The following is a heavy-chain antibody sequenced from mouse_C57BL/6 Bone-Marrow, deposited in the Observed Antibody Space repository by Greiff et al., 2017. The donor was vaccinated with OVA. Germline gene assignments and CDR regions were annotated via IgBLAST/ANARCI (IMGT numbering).Heavy chain of an antibody. CDR3: ARRGYSNYRYFDV. D-gene: IGHD2-5*01. CDR2: IYPGDGDT. V-gene: IGHV1-82*01. Sequence: VQLQESGPELVKPGASVKISCKASGYAFSSSWMNWVKQRPGKGLEWIGRIYPGDGDTTYNGKFKGKATLTADKSSSTAYMQLSSLTSEDSAVYFCARRGYSNYRYFDVWGTGTTVTVSS. CDR1: GYAFSSSW. J-gene: IGHJ1*03.